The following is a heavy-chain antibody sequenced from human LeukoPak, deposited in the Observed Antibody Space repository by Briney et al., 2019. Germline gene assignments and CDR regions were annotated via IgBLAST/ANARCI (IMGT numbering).Heavy chain of an antibody. CDR1: GGSIRSSYYY. J-gene: IGHJ6*02. CDR2: INHSGST. V-gene: IGHV4-39*07. Sequence: SETLSLTCTVSGGSIRSSYYYWGWIRQPPGKGLEWIGEINHSGSTNYNPSLKSRATISVDTSKNQFSLKLSSVTAADTAVYYCARGLGVATSYYYYGMDVWGQGTTVTVSS. CDR3: ARGLGVATSYYYYGMDV. D-gene: IGHD5-24*01.